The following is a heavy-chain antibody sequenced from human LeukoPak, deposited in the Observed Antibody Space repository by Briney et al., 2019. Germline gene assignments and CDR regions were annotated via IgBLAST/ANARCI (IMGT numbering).Heavy chain of an antibody. CDR3: ARDSDYLGFDY. D-gene: IGHD4-17*01. Sequence: SETLSLTCTVSGGSIANYYWNWFRQPPGKGLEWIGYIHSSGSTNYNPSLNSRVTISVDTSKNQFSLKLSSVTAADTAVYYCARDSDYLGFDYWGQGTLVTVSS. V-gene: IGHV4-59*01. CDR2: IHSSGST. CDR1: GGSIANYY. J-gene: IGHJ4*02.